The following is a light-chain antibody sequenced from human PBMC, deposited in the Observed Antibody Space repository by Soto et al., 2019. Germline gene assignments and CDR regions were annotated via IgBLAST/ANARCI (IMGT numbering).Light chain of an antibody. CDR3: QQYGSSSWT. Sequence: EIVLTQSPGTLSLSPGERATLSCRASQSVSSSYLAWYQQKPGQAPRLLIYGTSSRATAIPDRFSGSGSGKDFTLTISRLEPEDFAVYYCQQYGSSSWTFGQGTKXEIK. CDR2: GTS. J-gene: IGKJ1*01. CDR1: QSVSSSY. V-gene: IGKV3-20*01.